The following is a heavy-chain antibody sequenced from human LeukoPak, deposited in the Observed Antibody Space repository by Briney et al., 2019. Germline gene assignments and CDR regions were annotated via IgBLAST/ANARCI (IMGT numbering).Heavy chain of an antibody. Sequence: PGGSLRLSCAASGFTFSSYEMNWVRQAPGKGLEWVGFIRSKAYGGTTEYAASVKGRFTISRDDSKSIAYLQMNSLKTEDTAVYYCTRAASYCSSTSCYRGYYYYGMDVWGQGTTVTVSS. V-gene: IGHV3-49*04. J-gene: IGHJ6*02. CDR3: TRAASYCSSTSCYRGYYYYGMDV. CDR1: GFTFSSYE. D-gene: IGHD2-2*02. CDR2: IRSKAYGGTT.